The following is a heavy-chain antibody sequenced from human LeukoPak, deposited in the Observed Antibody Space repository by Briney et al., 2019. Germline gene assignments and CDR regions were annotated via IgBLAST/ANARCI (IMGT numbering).Heavy chain of an antibody. CDR3: ARVRIAAAGTKGWFDP. CDR1: GYTFTSYD. CDR2: MNPNSGNT. J-gene: IGHJ5*02. D-gene: IGHD6-13*01. V-gene: IGHV1-8*01. Sequence: ASVKVSCKASGYTFTSYDINWVRQATGQGLEWMGWMNPNSGNTGYAQKFQGSVTMTRNTSISTAYMELSSLRSEDTAVYYCARVRIAAAGTKGWFDPWGQGTLVTVSS.